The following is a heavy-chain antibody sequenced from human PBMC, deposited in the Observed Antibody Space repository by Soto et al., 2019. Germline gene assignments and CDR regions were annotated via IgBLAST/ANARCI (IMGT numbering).Heavy chain of an antibody. V-gene: IGHV4-39*01. D-gene: IGHD3-3*01. CDR3: ARVSRRFLETFDY. CDR1: GGSISSGSYY. CDR2: LYYNGFT. Sequence: SETLSLTCTVSGGSISSGSYYWGWIRQPPGKGPEWIGSLYYNGFTYYNPSLKSRLTISVDTSKNQFSLKLTSVTAADTAVYYCARVSRRFLETFDYWGQGTLVTVSS. J-gene: IGHJ4*02.